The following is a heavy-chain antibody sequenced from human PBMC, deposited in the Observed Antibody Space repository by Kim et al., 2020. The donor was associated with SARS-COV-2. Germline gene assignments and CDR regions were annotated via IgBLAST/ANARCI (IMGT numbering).Heavy chain of an antibody. CDR2: ISWNSGSI. J-gene: IGHJ2*01. Sequence: GGSLRLSCAASGFTFDDYAMHWVRQAPGKGLEWVSGISWNSGSIGYADSVKGRFTISRDNAKNSLYLQMNSLRAEDTALYYCAKAKGLRRALGGRGYWYFDRWGRGTLVTVSS. CDR3: AKAKGLRRALGGRGYWYFDR. V-gene: IGHV3-9*01. CDR1: GFTFDDYA. D-gene: IGHD2-21*01.